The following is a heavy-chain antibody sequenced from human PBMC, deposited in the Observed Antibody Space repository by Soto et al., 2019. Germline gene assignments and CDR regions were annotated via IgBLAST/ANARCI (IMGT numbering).Heavy chain of an antibody. J-gene: IGHJ5*02. CDR2: IYYSGST. D-gene: IGHD6-19*01. CDR3: ASTLLTGYSSGWPRPPNWFDP. V-gene: IGHV4-31*03. CDR1: GGSISSGGYY. Sequence: PSETLSLTCTVSGGSISSGGYYWSWIRQHPGKGLEWIGYIYYSGSTYYNPSLKSRVTISVDTSKNQFSLKLSSVTAADTAVYYCASTLLTGYSSGWPRPPNWFDPWGQGTLVTVSS.